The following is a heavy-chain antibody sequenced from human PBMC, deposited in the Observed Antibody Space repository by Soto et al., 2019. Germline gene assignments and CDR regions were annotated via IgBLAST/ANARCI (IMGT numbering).Heavy chain of an antibody. V-gene: IGHV4-34*01. CDR3: ASSAYYMDV. J-gene: IGHJ6*03. Sequence: ASETLSLTCAVYGGSFSGYYWSWIRQPPGKGLEWIGEINHSGSTNYNPSLKSRVTISVDTSKNQFSLKLSSVTAADTAVYYCASSAYYMDVWGKGTTVTVSS. CDR1: GGSFSGYY. CDR2: INHSGST.